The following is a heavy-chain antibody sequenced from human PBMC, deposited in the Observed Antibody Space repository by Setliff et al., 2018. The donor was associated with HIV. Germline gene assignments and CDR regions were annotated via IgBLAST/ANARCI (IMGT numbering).Heavy chain of an antibody. Sequence: PGGSLRLSCAASGFSFSGYWMSWVRQAPGKGLEWVANIKEDGSEEYYVDSVKGRFTISRDNAKSSLYLQMNSLRVEDTAVYYCTRGSELSTGFLSGWRDYYYGMDVWGHGNQVTVSS. CDR2: IKEDGSEE. D-gene: IGHD6-19*01. V-gene: IGHV3-7*01. J-gene: IGHJ6*02. CDR3: TRGSELSTGFLSGWRDYYYGMDV. CDR1: GFSFSGYW.